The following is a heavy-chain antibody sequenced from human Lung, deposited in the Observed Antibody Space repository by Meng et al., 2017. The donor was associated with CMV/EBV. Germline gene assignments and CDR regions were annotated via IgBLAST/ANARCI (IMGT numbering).Heavy chain of an antibody. CDR2: ISSSSSYI. CDR3: ARDGRGSRATRYVDYFDY. V-gene: IGHV3-21*01. D-gene: IGHD2-2*01. CDR1: GYTFSSYS. J-gene: IGHJ4*02. Sequence: GGSXRLXCAASGYTFSSYSMNWVRQAPGKGLEWVSSISSSSSYIYYADSVKGRFTISRDNAKNSLYLQMNSLRAEDTAVYYCARDGRGSRATRYVDYFDYWXQGTLVTVSS.